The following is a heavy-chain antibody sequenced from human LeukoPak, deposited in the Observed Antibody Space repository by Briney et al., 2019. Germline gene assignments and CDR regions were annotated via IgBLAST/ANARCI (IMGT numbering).Heavy chain of an antibody. V-gene: IGHV4-34*01. CDR2: INHSGST. D-gene: IGHD6-13*01. CDR1: GGSFSGYY. Sequence: PSETLSLTCAVYGGSFSGYYWSWIRQPPGKGLEWIGEINHSGSTNYNPSLKSRVTISVDTSKNQFSLKLSSVTAADTAVYYCARETAAAAGNWFDPWGQGTLVTVSS. CDR3: ARETAAAAGNWFDP. J-gene: IGHJ5*02.